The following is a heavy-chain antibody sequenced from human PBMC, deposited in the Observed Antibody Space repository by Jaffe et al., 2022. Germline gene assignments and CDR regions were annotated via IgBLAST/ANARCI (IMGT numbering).Heavy chain of an antibody. Sequence: EVQLLQSGGDLVQPGGSLRLSCAASGFSFSNYAMSWVRQAPGKGLEWVSSISGRGVASYADSVRGRFTISRDISKNTLYLQMNSLRAEDTAMYYCAKDEVTLVVTLGFDYWGQGTLVTVSS. CDR2: ISGRGVA. V-gene: IGHV3-23*01. CDR1: GFSFSNYA. J-gene: IGHJ4*02. D-gene: IGHD2-15*01. CDR3: AKDEVTLVVTLGFDY.